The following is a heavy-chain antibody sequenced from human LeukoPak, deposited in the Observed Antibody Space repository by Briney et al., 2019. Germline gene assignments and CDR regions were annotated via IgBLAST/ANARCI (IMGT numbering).Heavy chain of an antibody. CDR2: ISSSSSYI. D-gene: IGHD3-22*01. CDR1: GFTFSSYS. CDR3: ASSYYCEAMSHYFRDL. V-gene: IGHV3-21*01. Sequence: GGSLRLSCAASGFTFSSYSMNWVRQAPGKGLEWVSSISSSSSYIYYADSVKGRFTISRDNAKNSLYLQMNSLRAEDTAVYYCASSYYCEAMSHYFRDLWRQRTRHSVSS. J-gene: IGHJ4*02.